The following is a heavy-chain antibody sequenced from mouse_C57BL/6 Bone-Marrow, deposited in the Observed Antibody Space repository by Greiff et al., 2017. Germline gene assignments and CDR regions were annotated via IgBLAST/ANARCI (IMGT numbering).Heavy chain of an antibody. J-gene: IGHJ3*01. Sequence: VQLQQSGPGLVQPSQSLSITCTVSGFSLTSYGVHWVRQSPGKGLEWLGVIWRGGSTDYNAALMSRLSITKDNSKSQVIFKMNSLQADDTAIYYCANYDVWFAYWGQGTLVTVSA. CDR2: IWRGGST. CDR1: GFSLTSYG. V-gene: IGHV2-5*01. D-gene: IGHD2-12*01. CDR3: ANYDVWFAY.